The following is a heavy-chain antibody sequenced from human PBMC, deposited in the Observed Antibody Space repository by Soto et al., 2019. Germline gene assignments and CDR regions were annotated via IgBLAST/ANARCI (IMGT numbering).Heavy chain of an antibody. D-gene: IGHD4-17*01. CDR2: VSPENRNA. V-gene: IGHV1-8*01. Sequence: ASVKVSCQTSGYTFTEYYINWVRQAPGQGLEYMGWVSPENRNAGYAPQFRGRVSMTADTSINTVYLELTTLTYEDTAVYYCEVTTGYWGQGTMVTVSS. CDR3: EVTTGY. CDR1: GYTFTEYY. J-gene: IGHJ4*02.